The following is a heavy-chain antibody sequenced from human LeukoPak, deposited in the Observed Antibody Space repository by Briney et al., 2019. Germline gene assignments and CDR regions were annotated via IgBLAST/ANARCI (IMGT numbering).Heavy chain of an antibody. CDR2: IIPIFGTA. CDR1: GGTFSSYA. D-gene: IGHD4-17*01. V-gene: IGHV1-69*13. J-gene: IGHJ4*02. Sequence: ASVKVSCKASGGTFSSYAISWVRQAPGQGLEWMGGIIPIFGTANYAQKFQGRVTITADESTSTAYMELSSLRSEDTAVYYCARGFSSGGPYGDYGGIGYWGQGTLVTVSS. CDR3: ARGFSSGGPYGDYGGIGY.